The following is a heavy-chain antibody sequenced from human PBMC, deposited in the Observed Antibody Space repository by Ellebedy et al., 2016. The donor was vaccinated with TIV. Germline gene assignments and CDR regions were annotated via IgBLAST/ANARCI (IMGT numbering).Heavy chain of an antibody. CDR1: GGSISSSSYY. V-gene: IGHV4-39*01. J-gene: IGHJ4*02. Sequence: SETLSLTXTVSGGSISSSSYYWGWIRQPPGKGLEWIGSIYYSGSTYYNPSLKSRVTISVDTSKNQFSLKLSSVTAADTAVYYCARAIYDSSGYYFDYWGQGTLVTVSS. CDR3: ARAIYDSSGYYFDY. D-gene: IGHD3-22*01. CDR2: IYYSGST.